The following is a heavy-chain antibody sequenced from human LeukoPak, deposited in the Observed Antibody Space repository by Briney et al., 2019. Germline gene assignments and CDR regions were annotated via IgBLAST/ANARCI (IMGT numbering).Heavy chain of an antibody. CDR2: ISSSSSYI. V-gene: IGHV3-21*01. J-gene: IGHJ5*02. CDR1: GFTFSSYS. Sequence: PGGSLRLSCAASGFTFSSYSMNWVRQAPGKGLEWVSSISSSSSYIYYADSVKGRFTISRDNAKNSLYLQMNSLRAEDTVVYYCARDSIDGEQWLGNWFDPWGQGTLVTVSS. CDR3: ARDSIDGEQWLGNWFDP. D-gene: IGHD6-19*01.